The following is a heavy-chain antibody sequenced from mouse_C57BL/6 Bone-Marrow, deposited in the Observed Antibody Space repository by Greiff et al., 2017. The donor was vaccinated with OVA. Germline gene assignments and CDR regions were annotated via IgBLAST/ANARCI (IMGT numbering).Heavy chain of an antibody. V-gene: IGHV14-4*01. CDR1: GFNIKDDY. CDR2: IDPENGDT. CDR3: TPGAWFAY. J-gene: IGHJ3*01. Sequence: EVKLQESGAELVRPGASVKLSCTASGFNIKDDYMHWVKQRPEQGLEWIGWIDPENGDTEYASKFQGKATITADTSSNTAYLQLSSLTSEDTAVYYCTPGAWFAYWGQGTLVTVSA.